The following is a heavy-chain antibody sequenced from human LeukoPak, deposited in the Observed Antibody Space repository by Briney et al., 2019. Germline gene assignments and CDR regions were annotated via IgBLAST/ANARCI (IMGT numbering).Heavy chain of an antibody. CDR3: ARLTDDYGAYSLDY. Sequence: RGESLKISCKGSGYSFTSYWIGWVRQMPGKGLEWMGIIYPSDSDVTYSPSFQGQVTFSADKSISTAYLQWSTLKASDTAIYYCARLTDDYGAYSLDYWGQGTLVTVSS. V-gene: IGHV5-51*01. J-gene: IGHJ4*02. D-gene: IGHD4-23*01. CDR1: GYSFTSYW. CDR2: IYPSDSDV.